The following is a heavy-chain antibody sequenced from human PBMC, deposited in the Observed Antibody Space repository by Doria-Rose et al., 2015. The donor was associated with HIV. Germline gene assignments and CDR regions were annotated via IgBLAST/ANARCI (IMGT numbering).Heavy chain of an antibody. V-gene: IGHV3-21*01. CDR2: ITSSSTYM. Sequence: PQTPGKGLEWVSFITSSSTYMYYADSVKGRFTISRDNAKNSLYLQMNSLRAEDTAVYYCARSSNTYYDILTGYPGPFDYWGQGTLVTVSS. J-gene: IGHJ4*02. CDR3: ARSSNTYYDILTGYPGPFDY. D-gene: IGHD3-9*01.